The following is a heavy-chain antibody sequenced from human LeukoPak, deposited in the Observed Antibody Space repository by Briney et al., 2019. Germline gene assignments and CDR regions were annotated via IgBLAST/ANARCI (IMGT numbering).Heavy chain of an antibody. J-gene: IGHJ5*02. Sequence: PSETLSLTCAVYGGSFSGYYWSWIRQPPGKGLEWIGEINHSGSTSYNPSLKSRVTISVDTSKNQFSLKLSSVTAADTAVYYCARGVLLWFGELSDWFDPWGQGTLVTVSS. CDR3: ARGVLLWFGELSDWFDP. CDR1: GGSFSGYY. V-gene: IGHV4-34*01. CDR2: INHSGST. D-gene: IGHD3-10*01.